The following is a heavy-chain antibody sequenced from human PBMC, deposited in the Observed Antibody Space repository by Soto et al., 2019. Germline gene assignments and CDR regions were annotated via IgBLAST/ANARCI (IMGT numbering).Heavy chain of an antibody. V-gene: IGHV4-59*01. Sequence: SETLSLTCTVSGGSISSYYWSWIRQPPGKGLEWIGYIYYSGSTNYNPSLKSRVTISVDTSKNQFSLKLSSVTAADTAVYYCALRIAAAGYNDYWGQGTLVTVSS. D-gene: IGHD6-13*01. CDR2: IYYSGST. CDR1: GGSISSYY. CDR3: ALRIAAAGYNDY. J-gene: IGHJ4*02.